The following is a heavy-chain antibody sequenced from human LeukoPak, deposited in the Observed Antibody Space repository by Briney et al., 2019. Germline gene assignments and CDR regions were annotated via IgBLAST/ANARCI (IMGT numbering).Heavy chain of an antibody. D-gene: IGHD6-19*01. CDR2: IHYTGST. Sequence: KSSETLSLTCTVSGGSINNYYWSWMRQPPGKGLEWTGYIHYTGSTKYNPSLQSRVTISVDTSKNQISLKLSSVTAADTAVYFCARYRSSALDYWGQGALVTVSS. V-gene: IGHV4-59*01. CDR1: GGSINNYY. CDR3: ARYRSSALDY. J-gene: IGHJ4*02.